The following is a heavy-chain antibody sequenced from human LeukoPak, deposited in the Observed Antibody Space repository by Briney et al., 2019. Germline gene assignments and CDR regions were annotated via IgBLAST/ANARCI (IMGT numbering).Heavy chain of an antibody. J-gene: IGHJ4*02. CDR1: GFTFSSYS. CDR2: ISSSSSYI. CDR3: ARDRGAARPTEAIDY. V-gene: IGHV3-21*01. D-gene: IGHD6-6*01. Sequence: GGSLRLSCEASGFTFSSYSMNWVRQAPGKGLEWVSSISSSSSYIYYADSVKGRFTISRDNAKNSLYLQMNSLRAEDTAVYYCARDRGAARPTEAIDYWGQGTLVTVSS.